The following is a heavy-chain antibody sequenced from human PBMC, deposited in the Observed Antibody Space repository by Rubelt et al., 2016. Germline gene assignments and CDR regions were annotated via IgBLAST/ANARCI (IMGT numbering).Heavy chain of an antibody. J-gene: IGHJ4*02. D-gene: IGHD2/OR15-2a*01. Sequence: QLQLQESGPGLVKPSETLSLTCTVSGGSISSSSYYWGWIRQPPGKGLEWVAIIHSHGFNAYYADSAKGRFIISRDDSKNTVHFQMNSLRAEDTAVDDCARGGNRPWDSAFDYWGQGTLVTVST. CDR2: IHSHGFNA. CDR1: GGSISSSSYY. CDR3: ARGGNRPWDSAFDY. V-gene: IGHV4-39*01.